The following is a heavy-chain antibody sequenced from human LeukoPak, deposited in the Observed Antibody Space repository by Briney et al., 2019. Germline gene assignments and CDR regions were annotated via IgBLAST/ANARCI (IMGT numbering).Heavy chain of an antibody. CDR1: GGTFSSYA. J-gene: IGHJ3*02. D-gene: IGHD4-11*01. V-gene: IGHV1-69*05. CDR2: IIPIFGTA. CDR3: ARGTDYSNRHRRRFAFDI. Sequence: SVKVSCKASGGTFSSYAISWVRQAPGQGLEWMGGIIPIFGTANYAQKFQGRVTITTDESTSTAYMELSSLRSEDTAVFYCARGTDYSNRHRRRFAFDIWGQGTMVTVSS.